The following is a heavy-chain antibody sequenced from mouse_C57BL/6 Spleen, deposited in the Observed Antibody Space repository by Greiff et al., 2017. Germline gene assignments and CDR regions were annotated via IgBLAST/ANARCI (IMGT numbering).Heavy chain of an antibody. CDR1: GYTFTSYW. Sequence: QVQLQQSGTELVKPGASVKLSCKASGYTFTSYWMHWVKQRPGQGLEWIGNINPSNGGTNYNEKFKSKATLTVDKSSSTAYMQLSSLTSEDSAVYYCARGRGYDPHWYFDVWGTGTTVTVSS. V-gene: IGHV1-53*01. D-gene: IGHD2-2*01. J-gene: IGHJ1*03. CDR3: ARGRGYDPHWYFDV. CDR2: INPSNGGT.